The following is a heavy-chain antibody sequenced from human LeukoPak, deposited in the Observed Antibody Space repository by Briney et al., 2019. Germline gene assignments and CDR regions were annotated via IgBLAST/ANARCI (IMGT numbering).Heavy chain of an antibody. CDR2: ISSSGSTI. V-gene: IGHV3-48*03. CDR3: ARDRRSDAFDI. Sequence: HPGGSLRLSCAASGFTFSSYEMNWVRQAPGKGLEWVSYISSSGSTIYYADSVKGRFTISRDNAKNSLYLQMNSLRAEDTAVYYCARDRRSDAFDIWGQGTMVTVSS. J-gene: IGHJ3*02. CDR1: GFTFSSYE.